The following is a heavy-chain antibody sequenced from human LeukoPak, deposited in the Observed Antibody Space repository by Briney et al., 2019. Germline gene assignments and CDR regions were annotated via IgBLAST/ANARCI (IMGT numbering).Heavy chain of an antibody. J-gene: IGHJ4*02. Sequence: LRLSCAASGFTFSSYGMHWIRQPPGKGLEWIGEINHSGSTNYNPSLKSRVTISVDTSKNQFSLKLSSVTAADTAVYYCARGPRVGATTFRIDCWGQGTLVTVSS. CDR2: INHSGST. V-gene: IGHV4-34*01. D-gene: IGHD1-26*01. CDR3: ARGPRVGATTFRIDC. CDR1: GFTFSSYG.